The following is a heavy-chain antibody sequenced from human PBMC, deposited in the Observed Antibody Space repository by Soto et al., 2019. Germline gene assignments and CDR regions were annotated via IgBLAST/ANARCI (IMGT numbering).Heavy chain of an antibody. V-gene: IGHV1-46*01. Sequence: ASEKVSCKASGFSITNYHMHLVRQAPGQGLEWMGVITPLGGATTYAQKFQGRVTMTADMSTGNVHMDLSSLRSDDTTVYYCSRGILRTISISYALDIYREGLMDT. CDR1: GFSITNYH. D-gene: IGHD2-15*01. CDR3: SRGILRTISISYALDI. J-gene: IGHJ3*02. CDR2: ITPLGGAT.